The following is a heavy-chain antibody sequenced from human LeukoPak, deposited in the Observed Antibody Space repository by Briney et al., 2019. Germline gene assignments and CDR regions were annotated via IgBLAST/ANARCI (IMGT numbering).Heavy chain of an antibody. D-gene: IGHD4-17*01. CDR1: GDIVSSKSAA. CDR3: AKNYGDSNWFDP. J-gene: IGHJ5*02. Sequence: SHTVSLICAICGDIVSSKSAAWNWIRKSPSRGLEWLGRTYYRSNWFNDFALSVKSRITINPDTSKNQFSLQLNSVTPEDTAVYYCAKNYGDSNWFDPWGQGTLVTVSS. CDR2: TYYRSNWFN. V-gene: IGHV6-1*01.